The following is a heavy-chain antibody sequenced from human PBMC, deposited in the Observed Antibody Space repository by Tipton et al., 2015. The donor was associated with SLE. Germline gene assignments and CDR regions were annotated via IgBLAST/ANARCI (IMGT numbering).Heavy chain of an antibody. CDR2: IYYSGST. D-gene: IGHD6-19*01. J-gene: IGHJ2*01. Sequence: LRLSCTVSSGSISSYYWSWIRQPPGKGLEWIGYIYYSGSTNYNPSLKSRVTISVDTSKNQFSLKLSSVTAADTAVYYCARERVAVAATPWYFDLWGRGTLVTVSS. CDR1: SGSISSYY. CDR3: ARERVAVAATPWYFDL. V-gene: IGHV4-59*01.